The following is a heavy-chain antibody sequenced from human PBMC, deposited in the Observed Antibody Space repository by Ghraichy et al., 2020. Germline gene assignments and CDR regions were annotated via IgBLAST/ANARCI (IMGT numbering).Heavy chain of an antibody. Sequence: GGSLRLSCAASGFTFSDYWMHWVRQAPGKGLVWVSRIKSDGSTTTNADSVKGRFTISRDNAKNTLYLQMSSLRAEDTAVYYCARTSGWSQYHWFFDLWGRGTLVTVSS. D-gene: IGHD6-19*01. CDR2: IKSDGSTT. CDR1: GFTFSDYW. V-gene: IGHV3-74*01. J-gene: IGHJ2*01. CDR3: ARTSGWSQYHWFFDL.